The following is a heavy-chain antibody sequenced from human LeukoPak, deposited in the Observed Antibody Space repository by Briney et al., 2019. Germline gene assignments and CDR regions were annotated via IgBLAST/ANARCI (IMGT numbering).Heavy chain of an antibody. CDR3: ARDGDSSGYYPTA. Sequence: GGSLRLSCAASGFTFSSYSMNWVRQAPGKGLEWVSSISSSSSYIYYADSVKGRFTISRDNAKNSLYLQMNSLRAEDTAVYYCARDGDSSGYYPTAWGQGTLVTVSS. CDR1: GFTFSSYS. V-gene: IGHV3-21*01. J-gene: IGHJ5*02. D-gene: IGHD3-22*01. CDR2: ISSSSSYI.